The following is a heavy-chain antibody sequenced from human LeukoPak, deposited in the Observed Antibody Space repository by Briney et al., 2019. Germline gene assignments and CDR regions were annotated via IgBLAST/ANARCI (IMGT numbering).Heavy chain of an antibody. CDR3: AKDSPAPIYAGAEYFQH. Sequence: SGGSLRLSCAASGFTFSSYGMHWVRQAPGKGLEWVAFIRYDGSNKYYADSVKGRFTISRDNSKNTLYLQMNSLRAEDTAVYYCAKDSPAPIYAGAEYFQHWGQGTLVTVSP. CDR1: GFTFSSYG. J-gene: IGHJ1*01. D-gene: IGHD2-2*02. CDR2: IRYDGSNK. V-gene: IGHV3-30*02.